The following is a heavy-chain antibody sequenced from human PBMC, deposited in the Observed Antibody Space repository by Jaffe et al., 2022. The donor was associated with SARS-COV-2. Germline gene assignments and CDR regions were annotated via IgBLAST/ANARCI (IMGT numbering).Heavy chain of an antibody. D-gene: IGHD1-1*01. CDR2: ICPGDSET. CDR3: ARRPDRTGYFDF. J-gene: IGHJ2*01. Sequence: EVQLVQSGAEVKTPGESLRLSCKGSGYSFSTYCIGWVRQVPGKGLEWMALICPGDSETRYSPSFQGQVTISFDKSISTVYLQWSSLRGSDTAMYYCARRPDRTGYFDFWGRGTLITVSS. V-gene: IGHV5-51*01. CDR1: GYSFSTYC.